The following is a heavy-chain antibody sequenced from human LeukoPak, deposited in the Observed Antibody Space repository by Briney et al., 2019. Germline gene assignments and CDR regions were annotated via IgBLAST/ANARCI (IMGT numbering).Heavy chain of an antibody. V-gene: IGHV4-59*01. CDR1: GGSISSYY. Sequence: SETLSLTCTVSGGSISSYYWSWIRQPPGKGLEWIGYIYYSGSTNYNPSLKSRVTISVDTSKNQFSLKLSSVTAADTAVYYCARPKGRVGATKSNAFDIWGQGTMVTVSS. CDR3: ARPKGRVGATKSNAFDI. D-gene: IGHD1-26*01. J-gene: IGHJ3*02. CDR2: IYYSGST.